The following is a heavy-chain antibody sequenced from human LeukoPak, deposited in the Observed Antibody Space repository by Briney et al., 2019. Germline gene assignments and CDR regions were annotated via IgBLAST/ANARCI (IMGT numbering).Heavy chain of an antibody. CDR1: GYTFTGYY. D-gene: IGHD3-10*01. J-gene: IGHJ6*02. CDR2: INPNSGGT. V-gene: IGHV1-2*02. Sequence: ASVKVSFKASGYTFTGYYMHWVRQAPGQGLEWMGWINPNSGGTNYAQKFQGRVTMTRDTSISTAYMELSRLRSDDTAVYYCAREESMVRGVIYYYYSMDVWGQGTTVTVSS. CDR3: AREESMVRGVIYYYYSMDV.